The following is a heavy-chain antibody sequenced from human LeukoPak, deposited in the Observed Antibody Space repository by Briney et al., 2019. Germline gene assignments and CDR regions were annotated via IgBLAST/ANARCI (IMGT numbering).Heavy chain of an antibody. V-gene: IGHV4-39*01. Sequence: SETLSLTCTVSGGSISSSSYYWDWIRQPPGKGLEWIESIYYSGSTYYNPSLKSRVTISVDTSKNQFSLKLSSVTAADTAVYYCARRTGYTSGDFDYWGQGTLVTVSS. CDR2: IYYSGST. J-gene: IGHJ4*02. CDR1: GGSISSSSYY. D-gene: IGHD6-19*01. CDR3: ARRTGYTSGDFDY.